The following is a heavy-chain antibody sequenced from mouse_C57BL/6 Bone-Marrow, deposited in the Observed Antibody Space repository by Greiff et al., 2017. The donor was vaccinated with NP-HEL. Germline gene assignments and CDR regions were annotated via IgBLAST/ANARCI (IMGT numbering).Heavy chain of an antibody. CDR3: ARGNYYDFDY. J-gene: IGHJ2*01. D-gene: IGHD1-1*01. Sequence: EVQLVESGPGLVKPSQSLSLSCSASGYSITSGYFWYWIRKCPGNRLKWMDDISYDGSNNYNHSLKNRITITRDTSKNQFILKLNSVTTEDTATYYGARGNYYDFDYWGQGTTLTVSS. V-gene: IGHV3-6*01. CDR2: ISYDGSN. CDR1: GYSITSGYF.